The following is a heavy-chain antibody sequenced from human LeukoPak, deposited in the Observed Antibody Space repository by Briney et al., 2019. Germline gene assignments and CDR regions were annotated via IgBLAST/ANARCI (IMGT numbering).Heavy chain of an antibody. D-gene: IGHD1-1*01. CDR3: ATVTMRDDDY. Sequence: GGSLRLSCAASGFTFSRYSMNWVRQAPGKGLEWVSFISSSSSYIYYADSVKGRFTISRDNAKNSLSLQMNSLRVEDTAVYYCATVTMRDDDYWGQGTLVTVSS. V-gene: IGHV3-21*01. J-gene: IGHJ4*02. CDR1: GFTFSRYS. CDR2: ISSSSSYI.